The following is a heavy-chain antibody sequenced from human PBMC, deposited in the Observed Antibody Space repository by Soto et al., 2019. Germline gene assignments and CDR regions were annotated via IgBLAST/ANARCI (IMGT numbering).Heavy chain of an antibody. CDR3: RSSTSCYDESCVDV. J-gene: IGHJ6*02. D-gene: IGHD2-2*01. CDR1: GYSISSGNY. V-gene: IGHV4-38-2*01. Sequence: LSLTCAVSGYSISSGNYWAWIRQPPGRGLEWIGSLYHIGSTHYNTSLKSRVTISVDTSKNHFSLELSSVTAADTAIYYCRSSTSCYDESCVDVWGQGTMVTVS. CDR2: LYHIGST.